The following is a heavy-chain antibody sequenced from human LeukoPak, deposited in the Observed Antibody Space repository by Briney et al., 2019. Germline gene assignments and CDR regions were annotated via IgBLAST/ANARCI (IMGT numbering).Heavy chain of an antibody. Sequence: GGSLRLSCVASGFMFSSHNMNWVRQAPGKGLEWISYLSSSGSTIYYEDSVQGRFTISRDNAKKSLYLQMDSLKAEDTAVYYCARANGWYLRNYFDYWGQGILVTVSS. J-gene: IGHJ4*02. CDR3: ARANGWYLRNYFDY. CDR2: LSSSGSTI. D-gene: IGHD6-19*01. CDR1: GFMFSSHN. V-gene: IGHV3-48*01.